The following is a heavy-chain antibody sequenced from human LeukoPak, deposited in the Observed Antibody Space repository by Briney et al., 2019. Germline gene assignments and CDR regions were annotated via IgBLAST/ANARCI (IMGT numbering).Heavy chain of an antibody. CDR2: IYYSGST. CDR3: ARQGYCISTSCPGNAFDI. D-gene: IGHD2-2*01. V-gene: IGHV4-39*01. J-gene: IGHJ3*02. CDR1: GGSISSSSYY. Sequence: SETLSLTCTVSGGSISSSSYYWGWIRQPPGKGLEWIGSIYYSGSTYYNPSLKSRVTISVDTSKNHFSLKLSSVTAADTAVYYCARQGYCISTSCPGNAFDIWGQGTMVTVSS.